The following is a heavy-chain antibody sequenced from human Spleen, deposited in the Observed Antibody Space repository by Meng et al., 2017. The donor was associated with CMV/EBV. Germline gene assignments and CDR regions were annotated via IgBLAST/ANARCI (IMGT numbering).Heavy chain of an antibody. J-gene: IGHJ6*02. Sequence: GGSLRLSCAASGFTFSDYPIHWVRQAPGKGLEWVSVIYSGGSTYYADSVKGRFTISRDNSKNTLYLQMNSLRAEDTAVYYCARDPYGGNSVFAYYYYGMDVWGQGTTVTVSS. CDR2: IYSGGST. CDR3: ARDPYGGNSVFAYYYYGMDV. V-gene: IGHV3-53*05. D-gene: IGHD4-23*01. CDR1: GFTFSDYP.